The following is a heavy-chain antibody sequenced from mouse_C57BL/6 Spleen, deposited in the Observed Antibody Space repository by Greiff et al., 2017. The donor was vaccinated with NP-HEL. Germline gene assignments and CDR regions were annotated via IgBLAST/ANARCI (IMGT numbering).Heavy chain of an antibody. CDR3: TIGLRGYFDV. Sequence: VQLQQSGAELVRPGASVKLSCTASGFNIKDDYMHWVKQRPEQGLEWIGWIDPENGDTEYASKFQGKATITADTSSNTAYLQLSSLTSEDTAVYYCTIGLRGYFDVWGTGTTVTVSS. J-gene: IGHJ1*03. CDR2: IDPENGDT. D-gene: IGHD2-4*01. V-gene: IGHV14-4*01. CDR1: GFNIKDDY.